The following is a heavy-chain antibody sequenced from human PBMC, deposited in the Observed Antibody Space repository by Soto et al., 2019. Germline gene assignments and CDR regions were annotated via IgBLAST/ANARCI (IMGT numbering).Heavy chain of an antibody. J-gene: IGHJ4*02. CDR2: ISSTTNYI. Sequence: GGSLRLSCAACGFTLTRYSMNWVRQAPGKGLEWVSSISSTTNYIYYGDSMKGRFTISRDNAKNSLYLEMNSLRAEDTAVYYCARESEDLTSNFDYWGQGTLVTVSS. V-gene: IGHV3-21*06. CDR3: ARESEDLTSNFDY. CDR1: GFTLTRYS.